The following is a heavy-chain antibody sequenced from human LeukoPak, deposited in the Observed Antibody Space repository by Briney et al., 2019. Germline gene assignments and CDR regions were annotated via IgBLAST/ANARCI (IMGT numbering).Heavy chain of an antibody. J-gene: IGHJ4*02. Sequence: GASVKVSCKASGYTFTSYGISWVRQAPGQGLEWMGWISAYNGNTNYAQKLQGRVTMTTDTSTSTAFMELRSLRSDDTAVYYCARARARMTTVTPFDYWGQGTLVTVSS. CDR1: GYTFTSYG. D-gene: IGHD4-17*01. CDR2: ISAYNGNT. CDR3: ARARARMTTVTPFDY. V-gene: IGHV1-18*01.